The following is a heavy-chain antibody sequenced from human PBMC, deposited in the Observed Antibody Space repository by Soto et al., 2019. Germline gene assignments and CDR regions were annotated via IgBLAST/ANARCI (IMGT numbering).Heavy chain of an antibody. J-gene: IGHJ4*02. D-gene: IGHD3-10*01. CDR2: IYHSGST. Sequence: PSETLSLTCAVSGGSISSGGYSWSWIRQPQGKGLEWIGYIYHSGSTYYNPSLKSRVTISVDRSKNQFSLKLSSVTAADTAVYYCARVGGTMVRGVYFDYWGQGTLVTVSS. CDR1: GGSISSGGYS. CDR3: ARVGGTMVRGVYFDY. V-gene: IGHV4-30-2*01.